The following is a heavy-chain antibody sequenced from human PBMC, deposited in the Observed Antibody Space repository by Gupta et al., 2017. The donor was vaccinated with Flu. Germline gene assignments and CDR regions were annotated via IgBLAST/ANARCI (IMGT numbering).Heavy chain of an antibody. D-gene: IGHD3-22*01. CDR3: AKHSITMIVVVD. V-gene: IGHV3-23*01. J-gene: IGHJ4*02. Sequence: VRQAPGKGLGWVSAISCSGGSTYYADSVKGRFTISRDNSKNTLYLQMNSRRAEDTAVYYCAKHSITMIVVVDWGQGTLVTVSS. CDR2: ISCSGGST.